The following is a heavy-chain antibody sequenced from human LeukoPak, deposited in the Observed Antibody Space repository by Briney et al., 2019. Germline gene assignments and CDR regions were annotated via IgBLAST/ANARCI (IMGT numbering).Heavy chain of an antibody. J-gene: IGHJ4*02. D-gene: IGHD1-26*01. Sequence: GGSLRLSCAASGFTFSSHAMSWVRQAPGKGLQWVSVISGSAGNTYYADSVKGRFTISRDNSKNTLYLQMNSLRAEDTAVYYCARSDRIVGATATFDYWGQGTLVTVPS. V-gene: IGHV3-23*01. CDR2: ISGSAGNT. CDR1: GFTFSSHA. CDR3: ARSDRIVGATATFDY.